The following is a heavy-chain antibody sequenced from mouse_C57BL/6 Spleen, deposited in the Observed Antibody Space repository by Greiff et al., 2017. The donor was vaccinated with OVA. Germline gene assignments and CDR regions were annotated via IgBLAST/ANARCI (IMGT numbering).Heavy chain of an antibody. D-gene: IGHD2-2*01. Sequence: VQLKESGAELVRPGASVKLSSTASGFNIKDDYMHWVKQRPEQALEWIGWIDPENGDTEYASKFQGKATITADTSSNTAYLQLSSLTSEDTAVYYCTTGSWFAYSGQGTLVTVSA. V-gene: IGHV14-4*01. J-gene: IGHJ3*01. CDR2: IDPENGDT. CDR3: TTGSWFAY. CDR1: GFNIKDDY.